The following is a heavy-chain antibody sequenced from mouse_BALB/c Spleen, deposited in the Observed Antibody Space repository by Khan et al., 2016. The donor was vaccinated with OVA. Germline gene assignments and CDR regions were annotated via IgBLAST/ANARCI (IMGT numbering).Heavy chain of an antibody. CDR2: INPHIGET. Sequence: EVQLQQSGPELVKPGASVKISCKASGYSFTGYFMNWVMQSHGKRLEWIGRINPHIGETFYNQKFKDKATLTVDESSSTAHMELRRLASEDSAVYYCARKNGSDFDYWGQGTTLTVSS. V-gene: IGHV1-20*02. J-gene: IGHJ2*01. D-gene: IGHD1-1*01. CDR3: ARKNGSDFDY. CDR1: GYSFTGYF.